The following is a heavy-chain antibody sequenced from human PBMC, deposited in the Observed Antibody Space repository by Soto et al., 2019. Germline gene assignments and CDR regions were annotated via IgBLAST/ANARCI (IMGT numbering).Heavy chain of an antibody. CDR2: ISAYNGNT. V-gene: IGHV1-18*01. J-gene: IGHJ6*02. CDR3: ARNSPPWSGYLGAVSHITYYYGMDV. Sequence: ASVKVSCKASGYTFTSYGISWVRQAPGQGLEWMGWISAYNGNTNYAQKLQGRVTMTTDTSTSTAYMELRSLRSDDTAVYYCARNSPPWSGYLGAVSHITYYYGMDVWGQGTTVTVSS. D-gene: IGHD3-3*01. CDR1: GYTFTSYG.